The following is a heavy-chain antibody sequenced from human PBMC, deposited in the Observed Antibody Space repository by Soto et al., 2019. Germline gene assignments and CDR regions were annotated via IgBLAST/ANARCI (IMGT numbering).Heavy chain of an antibody. CDR1: GFTFISYG. CDR2: ISYDGSNK. D-gene: IGHD6-19*01. CDR3: AKDHGYSSGWYLGY. Sequence: GWTLSISCASSGFTFISYGMHWVRQAPGKGLEWVAVISYDGSNKYYADSVKGRFTISRDNSKNTLYLQMNSLRAEDTAVYYCAKDHGYSSGWYLGYWGQGTLVTVSS. J-gene: IGHJ4*02. V-gene: IGHV3-30*18.